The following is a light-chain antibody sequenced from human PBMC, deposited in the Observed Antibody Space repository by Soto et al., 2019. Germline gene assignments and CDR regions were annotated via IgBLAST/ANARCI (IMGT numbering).Light chain of an antibody. V-gene: IGKV1-5*03. CDR3: QQYNDYPLT. CDR2: QAS. Sequence: DIQMTQSPSTLSASVGDRVTLTCRASQSLNSELAWYQQKPGKAPNLLIYQASSLKGGVPSRFTGTGSGTEFTFTISSLQPGDYATYYCQQYNDYPLTFGGGTKVAIK. J-gene: IGKJ4*01. CDR1: QSLNSE.